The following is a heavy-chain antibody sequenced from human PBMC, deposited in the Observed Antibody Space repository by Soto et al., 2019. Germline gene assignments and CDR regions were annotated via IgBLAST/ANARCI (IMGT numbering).Heavy chain of an antibody. V-gene: IGHV3-33*05. CDR1: GFRFSAYG. CDR2: IVNEGRHK. D-gene: IGHD4-17*01. CDR3: ARDDDYAYNGLDY. Sequence: QVQLVESGGGVVQPGRSLTLSCAASGFRFSAYGMHWVRHAPGEGLGWLAVIVNEGRHKHYADSVKGRFTVSRDNSKNTLYLERNSLRAEDTAVYYCARDDDYAYNGLDYWGQGTLVSVSS. J-gene: IGHJ4*02.